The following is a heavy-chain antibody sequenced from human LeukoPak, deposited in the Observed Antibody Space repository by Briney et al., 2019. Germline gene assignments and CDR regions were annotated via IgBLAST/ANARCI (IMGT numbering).Heavy chain of an antibody. Sequence: GGSLRLSCAASGFTFSSYTMNWVRQAPGKGLEWVSSISSNDRYIYYADSVKGRFTISRDNAKNSLFLQMNSLRAEDTAVYYCAKDLEGAVAGTNYWGQGTLVTVSS. D-gene: IGHD6-19*01. J-gene: IGHJ4*02. V-gene: IGHV3-21*01. CDR2: ISSNDRYI. CDR1: GFTFSSYT. CDR3: AKDLEGAVAGTNY.